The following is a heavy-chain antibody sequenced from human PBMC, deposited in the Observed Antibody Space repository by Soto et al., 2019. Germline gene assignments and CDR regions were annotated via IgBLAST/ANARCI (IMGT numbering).Heavy chain of an antibody. D-gene: IGHD4-4*01. Sequence: EVQLVESGGGLVQPGGSLRLSCTASGFTFSDSWMTWVRQAPGKGLEWVARIKPDESEKKYADSVKGRFSISRDNAKNSMYLQMDSLRGDDTAVYYCVRGGSNYASWGKGTLVTFPS. CDR3: VRGGSNYAS. CDR1: GFTFSDSW. V-gene: IGHV3-7*01. J-gene: IGHJ5*02. CDR2: IKPDESEK.